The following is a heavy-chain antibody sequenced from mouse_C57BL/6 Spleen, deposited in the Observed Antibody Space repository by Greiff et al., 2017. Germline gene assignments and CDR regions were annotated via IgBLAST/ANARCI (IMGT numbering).Heavy chain of an antibody. V-gene: IGHV1-52*01. Sequence: VQLQQPGAELVRPGSSVKLSCKASGYTFTSYWMHWVKQRPIQGLEWIGNIDPSDSETHYNQKFKDKATLTVDKSSSTAYMQLSSLTAEDSAVYYCARTADYSKGYYAMDYWGQGTSVTVSS. CDR1: GYTFTSYW. D-gene: IGHD2-5*01. CDR2: IDPSDSET. CDR3: ARTADYSKGYYAMDY. J-gene: IGHJ4*01.